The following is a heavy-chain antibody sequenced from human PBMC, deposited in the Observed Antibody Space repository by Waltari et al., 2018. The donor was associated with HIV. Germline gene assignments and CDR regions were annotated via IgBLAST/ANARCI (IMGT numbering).Heavy chain of an antibody. J-gene: IGHJ4*02. CDR1: GGTFLSYS. CDR3: ATARETMGVDFDY. CDR2: SVPTSDKP. D-gene: IGHD3-10*01. V-gene: IGHV1-69*02. Sequence: QVQLVQSGAEARRPGSSVKVSCKASGGTFLSYSINWLRQAPGQGLEWRGRSVPTSDKPDYAQKFQGRVTISADKCTSTVYMQINSLRSGDTAVYYCATARETMGVDFDYWGQGTLVTVSS.